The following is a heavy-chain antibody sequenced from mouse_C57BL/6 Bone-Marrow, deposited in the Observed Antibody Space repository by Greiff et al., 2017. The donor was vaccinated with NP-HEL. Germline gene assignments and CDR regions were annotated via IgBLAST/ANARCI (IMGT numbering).Heavy chain of an antibody. Sequence: VQLQQSGAALVRPGASVKLSCTVSGFNIKDDYMHWVKQRPEQGLEWIGWIDPENGDTEYASKFQGKATITADTSSNPAYLQLSSLTSEDTAVYYCTTGGSSPYAMDYWGQGTSVTVSS. CDR1: GFNIKDDY. V-gene: IGHV14-4*01. D-gene: IGHD1-1*01. CDR2: IDPENGDT. J-gene: IGHJ4*01. CDR3: TTGGSSPYAMDY.